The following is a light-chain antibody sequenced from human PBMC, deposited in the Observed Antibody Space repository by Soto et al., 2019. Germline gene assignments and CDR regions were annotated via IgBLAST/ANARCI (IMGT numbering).Light chain of an antibody. CDR2: DSS. CDR3: QQYHTFSIA. V-gene: IGKV1-5*01. Sequence: DIQMTQSPSTLPASVGDRVTITCRASQSISTWLAWYQQKPGRAPKLLIYDSSSLESGVPSRFSGSGSGTDFTLTISGLQPDDFATYYCQQYHTFSIAFGQGTRLEIK. CDR1: QSISTW. J-gene: IGKJ5*01.